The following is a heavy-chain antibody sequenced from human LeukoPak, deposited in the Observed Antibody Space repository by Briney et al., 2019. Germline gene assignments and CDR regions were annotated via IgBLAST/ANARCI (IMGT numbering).Heavy chain of an antibody. CDR2: ISAYNGNT. CDR3: ARDLVGRGDPRLDV. Sequence: GASVKVSCKASGYTFTSYGISWVRQAPAQGLEWMGWISAYNGNTNSAQKLQGRVTMTTDTSTSTAYMELRSLRSDDTAVYYCARDLVGRGDPRLDVCGKATRPPSPQ. D-gene: IGHD4-17*01. V-gene: IGHV1-18*01. J-gene: IGHJ6*04. CDR1: GYTFTSYG.